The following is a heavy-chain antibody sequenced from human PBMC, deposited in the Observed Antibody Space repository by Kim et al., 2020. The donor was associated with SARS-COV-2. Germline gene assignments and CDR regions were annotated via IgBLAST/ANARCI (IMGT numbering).Heavy chain of an antibody. CDR1: GASMTSSSLF. J-gene: IGHJ6*03. CDR3: ARHGGTCQDSECSRVNYIYFMDV. D-gene: IGHD4-17*01. V-gene: IGHV4-39*01. CDR2: FFSNGKT. Sequence: SETLSLTCTVSGASMTSSSLFWGWIRQPPGKGLEWIGSFFSNGKTYYSPSLKSRVTMSLDLSKSQIYLTLTSVTAADTALYFCARHGGTCQDSECSRVNYIYFMDVGGKGTSVLVSS.